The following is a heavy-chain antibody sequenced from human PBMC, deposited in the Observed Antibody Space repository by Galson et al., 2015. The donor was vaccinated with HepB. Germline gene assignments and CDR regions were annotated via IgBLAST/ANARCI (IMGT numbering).Heavy chain of an antibody. Sequence: SVKVSCKASGYTFTSYYMHWVRQAPGQGLEWMGIINPSGGSTTYALKFQGRVTMTRDTSTTTAYMELSSLRSEDTAVYYCARVASGYDFREAFDYWGQGTLVTVSS. J-gene: IGHJ4*02. D-gene: IGHD5-12*01. CDR3: ARVASGYDFREAFDY. CDR2: INPSGGST. CDR1: GYTFTSYY. V-gene: IGHV1-46*01.